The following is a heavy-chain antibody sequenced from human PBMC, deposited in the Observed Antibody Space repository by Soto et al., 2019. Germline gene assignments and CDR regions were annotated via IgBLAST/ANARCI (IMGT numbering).Heavy chain of an antibody. CDR1: GYSISRSSYY. D-gene: IGHD3-10*01. CDR2: IYYRGRT. V-gene: IGHV4-39*01. CDR3: ATTYFFGSGSGY. J-gene: IGHJ4*02. Sequence: SETLSLTCTFSGYSISRSSYYWGWIRQPPGKGLEWIGSIYYRGRTYYNPSLKSRVTISVDTSMNQFSLKLSSVTAADTAVYYCATTYFFGSGSGYWGQGTLVTVSS.